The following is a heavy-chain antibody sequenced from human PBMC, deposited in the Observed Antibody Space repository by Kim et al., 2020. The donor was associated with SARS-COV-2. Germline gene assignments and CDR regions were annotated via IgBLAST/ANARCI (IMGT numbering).Heavy chain of an antibody. V-gene: IGHV3-74*01. D-gene: IGHD3-10*02. CDR2: ISNGGSST. Sequence: GGSLRLSCVASGFTLNTYWINWVRQAPGKGLVWVSRISNGGSSTHYADSVKGRFTMSRDNAENTVILQMHSLRAEDTAVYYCARGMFSSGFDVWGQGTTGPISS. CDR3: ARGMFSSGFDV. CDR1: GFTLNTYW. J-gene: IGHJ6*02.